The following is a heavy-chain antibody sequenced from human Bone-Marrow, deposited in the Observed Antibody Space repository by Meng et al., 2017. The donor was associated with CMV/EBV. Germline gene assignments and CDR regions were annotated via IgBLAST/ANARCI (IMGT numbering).Heavy chain of an antibody. CDR2: VTPYSSAT. CDR1: GYPFTSYY. D-gene: IGHD5-18*01. Sequence: KASGYPFTSYYIHWVRQRPGQGPEWMGRVTPYSSATQNAQNFQGRVTLTRDASITTAYMDLRGLTSADASVYYCGRGLDTVMFDWFDPWGQGTLVTVSS. V-gene: IGHV1-2*02. J-gene: IGHJ5*02. CDR3: GRGLDTVMFDWFDP.